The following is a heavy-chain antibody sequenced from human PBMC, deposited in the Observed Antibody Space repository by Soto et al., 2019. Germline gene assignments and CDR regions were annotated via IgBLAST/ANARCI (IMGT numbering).Heavy chain of an antibody. V-gene: IGHV1-69*02. J-gene: IGHJ6*02. CDR1: GGTFSSYT. Sequence: QVQLVQSGAEVKKPGSSVKVSCKASGGTFSSYTISWVRQAPGQGLEWMGRIIPILGIANYAQKFQGRVTITAEKSTSTAYMGLSSLRSEDTAVYYCASPDILTGYRTYYYYGRDVWGQGTTVTVSS. CDR2: IIPILGIA. CDR3: ASPDILTGYRTYYYYGRDV. D-gene: IGHD3-9*01.